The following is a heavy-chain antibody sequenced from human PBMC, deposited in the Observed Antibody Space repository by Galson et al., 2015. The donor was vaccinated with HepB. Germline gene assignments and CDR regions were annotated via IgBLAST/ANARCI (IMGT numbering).Heavy chain of an antibody. Sequence: SLRLSCAASGFTISSYGMHWVRQAPGKGLEWVAVIWYDGSNKYYADSVKGRFTISRDNSKSSLYLQMNSLRAEDTAVYYCARDPPYCGGDCPVDYWGQGTLVTVSS. V-gene: IGHV3-33*01. CDR3: ARDPPYCGGDCPVDY. CDR2: IWYDGSNK. J-gene: IGHJ4*02. CDR1: GFTISSYG. D-gene: IGHD2-21*01.